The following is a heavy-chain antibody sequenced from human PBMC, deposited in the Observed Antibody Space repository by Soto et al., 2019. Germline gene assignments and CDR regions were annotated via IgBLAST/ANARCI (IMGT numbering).Heavy chain of an antibody. D-gene: IGHD3-22*01. Sequence: QVQLVQSGAEVKKPGASVKVSCKVSAYSLTDLSMHWVRQAPGKGLEWMGGFHPEDGETIYAKKFQGRVTMTEDTSTHTAYMELSSLRSEDTAVYYCATSGSSGYYSKKYFHHWGQGTLVTVSP. CDR1: AYSLTDLS. CDR2: FHPEDGET. CDR3: ATSGSSGYYSKKYFHH. J-gene: IGHJ1*01. V-gene: IGHV1-24*01.